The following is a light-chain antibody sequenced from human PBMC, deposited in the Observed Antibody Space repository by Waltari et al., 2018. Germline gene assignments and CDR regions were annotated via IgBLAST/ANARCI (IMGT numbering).Light chain of an antibody. CDR3: QQYYSYPFT. CDR1: QGISSY. CDR2: ASS. Sequence: AIRMTQSPSSLSASTGDRVTITRRASQGISSYLAWYQQKPGKAPKRLIYASSTLQSGVPSRFSGSGSGTDFTLTISCLQSEDFATYYCQQYYSYPFTFGPGTKVDIK. V-gene: IGKV1-8*01. J-gene: IGKJ3*01.